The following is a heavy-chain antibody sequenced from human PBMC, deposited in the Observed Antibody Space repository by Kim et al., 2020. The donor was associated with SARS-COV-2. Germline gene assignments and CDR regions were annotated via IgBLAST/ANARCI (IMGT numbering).Heavy chain of an antibody. CDR3: ARDSRYYMDV. J-gene: IGHJ6*03. Sequence: IANYAQKFQGRVTITADKSTSTAYMELSSLRSEDTAVYYCARDSRYYMDVWGKGTTVTVSS. CDR2: IA. V-gene: IGHV1-69*04.